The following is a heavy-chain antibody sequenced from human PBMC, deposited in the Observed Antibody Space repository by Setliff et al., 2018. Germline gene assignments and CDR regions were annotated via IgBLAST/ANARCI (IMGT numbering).Heavy chain of an antibody. Sequence: SVKVSCKASGATFSSHGISWVRQAPGQGLEWMGGTIPMFGTTEYAQKFQGRLTIITDESTNTAFMQLSSLRSDDTAVYYCVRGGVDRRSSTDYRYYMDVWGKGTTVTSP. CDR3: VRGGVDRRSSTDYRYYMDV. CDR2: TIPMFGTT. V-gene: IGHV1-69*05. CDR1: GATFSSHG. D-gene: IGHD6-6*01. J-gene: IGHJ6*03.